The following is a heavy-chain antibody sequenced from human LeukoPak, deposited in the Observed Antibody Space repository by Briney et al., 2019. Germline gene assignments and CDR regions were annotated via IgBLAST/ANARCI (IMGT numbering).Heavy chain of an antibody. CDR3: ASWRGGGSYGVYFDY. D-gene: IGHD3-16*01. CDR1: GFTFSSYG. V-gene: IGHV3-33*01. Sequence: GGSLRLSCAASGFTFSSYGMYWVRQAPGKGLEWVALIWYDGSNRYCADSVKGRFTISRDNSKNTLYLQMNSLRAEDTAVYYCASWRGGGSYGVYFDYWGQGTLVPVS. CDR2: IWYDGSNR. J-gene: IGHJ4*02.